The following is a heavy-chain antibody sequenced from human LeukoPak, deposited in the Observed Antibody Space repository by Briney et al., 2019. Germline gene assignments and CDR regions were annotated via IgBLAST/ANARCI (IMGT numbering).Heavy chain of an antibody. Sequence: GGSLRLSCAASGFTFSSYGMHWVRQAPGKGLEWVAVIWYDGSNKYYADSVKGRFTISRDNSKHTLYLQINSLRAKDTAVYYCARDCSGGSCYIDYWGQGTLVTVSS. CDR1: GFTFSSYG. V-gene: IGHV3-33*01. J-gene: IGHJ4*02. CDR3: ARDCSGGSCYIDY. D-gene: IGHD2-15*01. CDR2: IWYDGSNK.